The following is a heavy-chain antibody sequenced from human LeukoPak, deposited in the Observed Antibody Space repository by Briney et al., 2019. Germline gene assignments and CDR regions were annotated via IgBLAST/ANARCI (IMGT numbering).Heavy chain of an antibody. V-gene: IGHV3-23*01. Sequence: GGSLRLSCAASGFTFSSYVMSWVHQALGKGLEWVSGISGTGGSTYYADSVKGRFTISRDNSKNTLYLQMNSLRAEDTAVYFCAKDRTRYCSSTSCYGPGDYWGQGTLVTVSS. CDR2: ISGTGGST. CDR3: AKDRTRYCSSTSCYGPGDY. J-gene: IGHJ4*02. CDR1: GFTFSSYV. D-gene: IGHD2-2*01.